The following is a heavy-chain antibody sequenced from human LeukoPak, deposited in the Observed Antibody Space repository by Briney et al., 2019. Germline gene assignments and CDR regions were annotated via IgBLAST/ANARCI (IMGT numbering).Heavy chain of an antibody. CDR3: AREKYRDYYYYGMDV. CDR2: IYYSGST. CDR1: GGSFSSYY. D-gene: IGHD5-18*01. Sequence: PSETLSLTCAVYGGSFSSYYWSWIRQPPGKGLEWIGYIYYSGSTNYNPSLKSRVTISVDTSKNQFSLKLSSVTAADTAVYYCAREKYRDYYYYGMDVWGQGTTVTVSS. J-gene: IGHJ6*02. V-gene: IGHV4-59*01.